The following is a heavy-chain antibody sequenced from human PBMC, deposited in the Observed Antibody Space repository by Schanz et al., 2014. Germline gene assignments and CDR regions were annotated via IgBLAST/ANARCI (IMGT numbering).Heavy chain of an antibody. CDR3: ARDKGGYYPFDY. Sequence: EVQLVESGGGLVQPGGSLSLSCAASGFTFSTSWMSWVRQAPGKGLEWVANIKQDESERSYVDSVKGRFTISRDNAKNSLYLQMNSLRAEDTAVYYCARDKGGYYPFDYWGQGTLVTVSS. J-gene: IGHJ4*02. CDR2: IKQDESER. V-gene: IGHV3-7*01. CDR1: GFTFSTSW. D-gene: IGHD3-3*01.